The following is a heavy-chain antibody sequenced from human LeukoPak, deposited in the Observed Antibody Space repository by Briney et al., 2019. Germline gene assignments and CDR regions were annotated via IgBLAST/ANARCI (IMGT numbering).Heavy chain of an antibody. CDR3: ARVPKYFDL. CDR1: GGSFSGFY. CDR2: INHSRST. V-gene: IGHV4-34*01. Sequence: SETLSLTCAVYGGSFSGFYWTWIRQPPGKGLEWIGQINHSRSTHYNPSLKSRVTISVDTSKNQFSVKLSSVTAADTAVYYCARVPKYFDLWGRGTLVTVSS. J-gene: IGHJ2*01.